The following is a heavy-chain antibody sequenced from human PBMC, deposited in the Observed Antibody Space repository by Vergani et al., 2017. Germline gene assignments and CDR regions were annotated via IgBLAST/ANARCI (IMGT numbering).Heavy chain of an antibody. CDR1: GFTFSSYE. J-gene: IGHJ4*02. V-gene: IGHV3-48*03. Sequence: EVQLVESGGGLVQPGGSLRLSCAASGFTFSSYEMNWVRQAPGKGVEWVSYISSSGSTIYYADSVKGRFTISRDNAKNSLYLQMNSLRAEDTAVYYCARDPDDMALSSWGQGTLVTVSS. CDR3: ARDPDDMALSS. CDR2: ISSSGSTI. D-gene: IGHD3-9*01.